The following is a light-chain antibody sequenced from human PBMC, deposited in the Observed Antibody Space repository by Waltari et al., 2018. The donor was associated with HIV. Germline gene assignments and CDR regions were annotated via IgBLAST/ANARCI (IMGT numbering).Light chain of an antibody. CDR2: QDT. CDR3: QAWDRSINWV. Sequence: SYELTQPPSVSVSPGRTASITCSGNKLGETSASWYQQKPGQSPVLLIYQDTKRPSGIPERFSGSNSGNTATLTISGTQAMDEADYYCQAWDRSINWVFGGGTKLTVL. CDR1: KLGETS. V-gene: IGLV3-1*01. J-gene: IGLJ3*02.